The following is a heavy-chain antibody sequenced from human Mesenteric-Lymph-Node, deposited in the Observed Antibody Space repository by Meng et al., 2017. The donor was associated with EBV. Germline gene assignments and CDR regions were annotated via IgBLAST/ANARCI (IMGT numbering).Heavy chain of an antibody. J-gene: IGHJ4*02. CDR1: GFTFSNYY. CDR2: ISSSGKTI. D-gene: IGHD4-17*01. Sequence: QGVVVASGGALVKPGGSRRPACAASGFTFSNYYMSWIRQAPGKGLECISYISSSGKTIYYADSVKGRFTISRDNAKNLLYLQMNSLRAEDTAVYYCATDPAGDDFGDDGGQGTLVTVSS. CDR3: ATDPAGDDFGDD. V-gene: IGHV3-11*01.